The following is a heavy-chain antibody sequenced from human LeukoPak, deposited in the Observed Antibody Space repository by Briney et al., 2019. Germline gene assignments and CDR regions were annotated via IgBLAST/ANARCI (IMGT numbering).Heavy chain of an antibody. CDR3: ARHVGFCSSTSCYPFYDY. D-gene: IGHD2-2*01. CDR2: XDSNT. J-gene: IGHJ4*02. V-gene: IGHV5-51*01. Sequence: XDSNTRYSPSFQGQVTISADKSINTAYLQWNSLKASDTAVYFCARHVGFCSSTSCYPFYDYWGQGTLVTVSS.